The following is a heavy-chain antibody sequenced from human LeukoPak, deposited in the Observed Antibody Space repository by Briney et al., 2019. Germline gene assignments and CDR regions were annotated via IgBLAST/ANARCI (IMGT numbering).Heavy chain of an antibody. CDR3: ARTYSSSWYGMFDY. CDR2: INPNSGGT. CDR1: GYTFTGYY. J-gene: IGHJ4*02. D-gene: IGHD6-13*01. Sequence: ASVKVSCKASGYTFTGYYMHWVRQAPGQGLEWMGWINPNSGGTNYAQKFQGRVTMTRDTSISTAYVELSRLRSDDTAVYYCARTYSSSWYGMFDYWGQGTLVTVSS. V-gene: IGHV1-2*02.